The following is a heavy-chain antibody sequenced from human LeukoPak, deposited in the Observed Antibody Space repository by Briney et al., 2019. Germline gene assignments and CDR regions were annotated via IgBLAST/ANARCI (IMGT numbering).Heavy chain of an antibody. Sequence: GGSLRLSCAASGFTFSSYAMTWVRQAPGKGLEWVSSISGSTESTYYADSVKGRFTISRDNSKNTLYLQMNSLRAEDTAVYYCAKGRGWFYGMDVWGQGTTVTVSS. V-gene: IGHV3-23*01. D-gene: IGHD2-15*01. J-gene: IGHJ6*02. CDR1: GFTFSSYA. CDR3: AKGRGWFYGMDV. CDR2: ISGSTEST.